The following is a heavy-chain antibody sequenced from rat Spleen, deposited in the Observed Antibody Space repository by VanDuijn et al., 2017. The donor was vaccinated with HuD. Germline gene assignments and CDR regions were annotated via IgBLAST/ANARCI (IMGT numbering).Heavy chain of an antibody. CDR2: ISYDGSSA. J-gene: IGHJ3*01. CDR3: ASRTGNWFAY. CDR1: GFTFSDYG. Sequence: EVQLVESGGGLVQPGRSMKLSCAASGFTFSDYGMVWVLQAPTKGLEWVASISYDGSSAYYRDSVKGRFTISRDNAKSTLYLQMESLRSEDTATYYCASRTGNWFAYWGQGTLVTVSS. D-gene: IGHD5-1*01. V-gene: IGHV5-20*01.